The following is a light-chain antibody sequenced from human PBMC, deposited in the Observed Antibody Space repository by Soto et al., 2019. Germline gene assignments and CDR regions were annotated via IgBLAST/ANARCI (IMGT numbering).Light chain of an antibody. CDR1: QSISIY. Sequence: DSQMTQSPSSLSASLGDTVTITCRPSQSISIYLNWYQQKPGKAPELMXYAAYSLQSGVPSTFSGSGSGTDFTLTISSLQTEDFATYYCQQSFSSPPWTFGQGTKVDIK. CDR3: QQSFSSPPWT. CDR2: AAY. V-gene: IGKV1-39*01. J-gene: IGKJ1*01.